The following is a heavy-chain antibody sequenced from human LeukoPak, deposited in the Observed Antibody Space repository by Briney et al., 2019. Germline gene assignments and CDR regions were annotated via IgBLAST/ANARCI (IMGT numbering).Heavy chain of an antibody. J-gene: IGHJ3*02. V-gene: IGHV3-48*01. D-gene: IGHD3-3*01. CDR1: GFTFSSYA. Sequence: GGSLRLSCAASGFTFSSYAMHWVRQAPGKGLEWVSYISSSSSTIYYADSVKGRFTISRDNAKNSLYLQMNSLRAEDTAVYYCATRHQTRITIFGVVSPIDAFDIWGQGTMVTVSS. CDR2: ISSSSSTI. CDR3: ATRHQTRITIFGVVSPIDAFDI.